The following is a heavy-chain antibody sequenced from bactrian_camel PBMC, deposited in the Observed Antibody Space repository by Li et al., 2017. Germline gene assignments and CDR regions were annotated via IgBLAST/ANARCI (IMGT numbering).Heavy chain of an antibody. J-gene: IGHJ4*01. D-gene: IGHD2*01. CDR2: INSGGGRT. Sequence: DVQLVESGGGSVQTGGSLRLSCAASGFTFSNYEMTWVRQAPGKGLEWVSAINSGGGRTYYADSVKGRFTISRDNAKNTLYLEMNNLKPEDTAMYYCAAELQIPLTRQVAGRSWHCPLLAPVSAGGRHSGVWGQGTQVTVS. V-gene: IGHV3S40*01. CDR3: AAELQIPLTRQVAGRSWHCPLLAPVSAGGRHSGV. CDR1: GFTFSNYE.